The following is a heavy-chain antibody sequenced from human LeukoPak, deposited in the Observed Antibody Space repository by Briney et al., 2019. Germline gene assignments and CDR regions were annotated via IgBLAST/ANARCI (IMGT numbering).Heavy chain of an antibody. V-gene: IGHV5-51*01. CDR1: GYSFTNYW. J-gene: IGHJ6*02. Sequence: TGESLKISCKGSGYSFTNYWIAWVRQMPGEGLEWMGIIYPGDSDTRYSPSFQGQVTISADKSISTAYLQWSSLKASDTAMYYCARPGPQRSFYYGMDVWGQGTTVTASS. D-gene: IGHD3-10*01. CDR3: ARPGPQRSFYYGMDV. CDR2: IYPGDSDT.